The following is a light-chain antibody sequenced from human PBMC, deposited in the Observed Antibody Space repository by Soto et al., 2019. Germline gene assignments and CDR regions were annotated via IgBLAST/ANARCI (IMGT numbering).Light chain of an antibody. J-gene: IGKJ1*01. CDR2: DAS. CDR3: QQYGSSPWT. CDR1: HSVSSY. Sequence: EIVFTQSPATLSLSPGERATLSCRASHSVSSYLACYQQRPGQAPRLLIYDASNRATGIPARFSGSGSRTDFTLIISRLEPEDFAVYYCQQYGSSPWTFGKGTKVDIK. V-gene: IGKV3-20*01.